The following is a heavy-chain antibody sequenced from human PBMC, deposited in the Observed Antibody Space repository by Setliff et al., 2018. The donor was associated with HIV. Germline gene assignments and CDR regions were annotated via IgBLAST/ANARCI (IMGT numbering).Heavy chain of an antibody. CDR2: IYTTGST. V-gene: IGHV4-61*09. Sequence: TSETLSLTCTVSGGSIRSGNYFWSWIRQPAGKGLEWIGHIYTTGSTNYNPSLKNRVTISIDTSKNQLSLKVSSVTAADAAVYYCATGENYYGSGSPSVHYYMDVWGKGTTVTVSS. CDR1: GGSIRSGNYF. D-gene: IGHD3-10*01. CDR3: ATGENYYGSGSPSVHYYMDV. J-gene: IGHJ6*03.